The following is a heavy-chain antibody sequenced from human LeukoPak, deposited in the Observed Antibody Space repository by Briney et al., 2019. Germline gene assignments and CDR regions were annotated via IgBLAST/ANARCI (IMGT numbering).Heavy chain of an antibody. CDR1: GFTFSSYA. V-gene: IGHV3-30-3*01. D-gene: IGHD6-25*01. CDR3: ARRNTRAASYYYYGMDV. Sequence: GGSLRLSCAASGFTFSSYAMHWVRQAPGKGLEWVAVISYDGSNKYYADSVKGRFTISRDNSKNTLYLQMNSLRAEDTAVYYCARRNTRAASYYYYGMDVWGQGTTVTVSS. CDR2: ISYDGSNK. J-gene: IGHJ6*02.